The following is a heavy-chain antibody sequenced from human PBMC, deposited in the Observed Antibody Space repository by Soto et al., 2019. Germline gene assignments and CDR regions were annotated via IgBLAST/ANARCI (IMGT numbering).Heavy chain of an antibody. V-gene: IGHV4-30-4*01. D-gene: IGHD1-26*01. CDR1: GGSISSGDYY. CDR2: IYYSGST. J-gene: IGHJ2*01. CDR3: AREEGGEWYFDL. Sequence: PSETLSLTCTVSGGSISSGDYYWSWIRQPPGKGLEWIGYIYYSGSTYYNPSLKSRVTISVDTSKNQFSLKLSSVTAADTAVYYCAREEGGEWYFDLWGRGTLVTVSS.